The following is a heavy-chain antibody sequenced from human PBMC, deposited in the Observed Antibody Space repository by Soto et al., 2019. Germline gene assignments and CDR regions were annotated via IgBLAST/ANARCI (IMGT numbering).Heavy chain of an antibody. CDR1: GFTFSSYA. CDR2: ISGSGGRT. CDR3: AKKSAGITTERGWFDP. Sequence: GGSLRLSCAASGFTFSSYAMSWVRQAPGKGLEWVSAISGSGGRTYYADSGKGRFTICRDNSKKTRYLQMNSLRAEDTAVYYGAKKSAGITTERGWFDPWGQGTLVTVSS. V-gene: IGHV3-23*01. D-gene: IGHD3-22*01. J-gene: IGHJ5*02.